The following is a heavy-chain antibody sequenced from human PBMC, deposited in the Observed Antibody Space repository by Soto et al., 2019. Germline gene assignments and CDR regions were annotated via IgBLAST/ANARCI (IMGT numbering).Heavy chain of an antibody. CDR2: ISNDGSNE. CDR1: GFTFSWFG. Sequence: PGGSLRLSCAGSGFTFSWFGMNWVRHAPGKGLEWVARISNDGSNEYYVDSVKGRFTISRDNSKNTLYLQMDSLRAEDTAVYYCAKGEVRGIIPSYFDYWGLGTLVTVSS. V-gene: IGHV3-30*18. CDR3: AKGEVRGIIPSYFDY. J-gene: IGHJ4*02. D-gene: IGHD3-10*01.